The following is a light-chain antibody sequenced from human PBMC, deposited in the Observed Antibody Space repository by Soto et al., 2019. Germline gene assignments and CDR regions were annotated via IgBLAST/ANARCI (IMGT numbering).Light chain of an antibody. V-gene: IGKV3-11*01. CDR2: DAY. CDR1: QSVSSN. CDR3: QQRHMWPIT. J-gene: IGKJ5*01. Sequence: EIVMTQSPVTLSVSPGERVTLSCRASQSVSSNLAWYQQKPGQASRLLIYDAYNRATGIPPRFSGSGSGTDFTLTISSLEPEDSAVYYCQQRHMWPITFGQGTRLEIK.